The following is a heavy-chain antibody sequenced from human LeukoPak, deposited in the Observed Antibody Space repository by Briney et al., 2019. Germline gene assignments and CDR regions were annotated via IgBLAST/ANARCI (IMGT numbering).Heavy chain of an antibody. J-gene: IGHJ4*02. CDR3: ARDRAYYYDSSGYKY. Sequence: SGTLSLTCAVYGGSFSGYYWSWIRQPPGKGLEWIGEINHSGSTNYNPSLKSRVTISVDTSKNQFSLKLSSVTAADTAVYYCARDRAYYYDSSGYKYWGQGTLVTVSS. CDR2: INHSGST. CDR1: GGSFSGYY. D-gene: IGHD3-22*01. V-gene: IGHV4-34*01.